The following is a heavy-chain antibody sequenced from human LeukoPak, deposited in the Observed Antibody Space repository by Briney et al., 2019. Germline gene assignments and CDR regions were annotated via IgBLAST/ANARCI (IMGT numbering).Heavy chain of an antibody. J-gene: IGHJ5*02. CDR2: IYDCENT. CDR3: ARRFQRYYYDSSGYMNWFDP. CDR1: GGSISSSSYY. V-gene: IGHV4-61*01. D-gene: IGHD3-22*01. Sequence: SETLSLTCTVSGGSISSSSYYWSWIRQPPGKGLEWIGYIYDCENTNYNPSLKSRVIISVDTSKNQFSLKLSSVTAADTAVYYCARRFQRYYYDSSGYMNWFDPWGQGTLVTVSS.